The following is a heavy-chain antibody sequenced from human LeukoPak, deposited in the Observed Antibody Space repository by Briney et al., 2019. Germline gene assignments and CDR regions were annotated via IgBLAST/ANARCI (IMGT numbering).Heavy chain of an antibody. Sequence: GESLRLSCAVSGFTFSSYAMSWVRQAPGKGLEWVSTISNSDDNTYYADSVKGRFTISRDSSKNTLYLQMNSLTAEDTAIYYCAKATGTLSNWGQGTLVTVSS. CDR3: AKATGTLSN. J-gene: IGHJ4*02. V-gene: IGHV3-23*01. CDR2: ISNSDDNT. CDR1: GFTFSSYA. D-gene: IGHD1-1*01.